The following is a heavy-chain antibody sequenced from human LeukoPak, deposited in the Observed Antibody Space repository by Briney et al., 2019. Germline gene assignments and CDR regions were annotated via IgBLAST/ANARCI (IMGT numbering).Heavy chain of an antibody. CDR3: ARTAYDSSGPIDS. CDR1: GGSISSYY. D-gene: IGHD3-22*01. Sequence: SETLSLTCTVSGGSISSYYWSWIRQPPGKGLEWIGYIYYSGSTNYNPSLKSRATISVDTSKNQFSLNLGSVTAADTAVYYCARTAYDSSGPIDSWGQGTLVTVSS. CDR2: IYYSGST. V-gene: IGHV4-59*08. J-gene: IGHJ4*02.